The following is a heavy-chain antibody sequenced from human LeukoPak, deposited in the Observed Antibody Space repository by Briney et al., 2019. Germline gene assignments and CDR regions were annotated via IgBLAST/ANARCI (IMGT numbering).Heavy chain of an antibody. V-gene: IGHV3-53*01. CDR2: IYSGGST. D-gene: IGHD6-19*01. CDR1: GFTFSSYA. CDR3: ARGGSGWPEDY. Sequence: GGSLRLSCAASGFTFSSYAMNWVRQAPGKGLEWVSVIYSGGSTYYADSVKGRFTISRDNSKNTLYLQMNSLRAEDTAVYYCARGGSGWPEDYWGQGTLVTVSS. J-gene: IGHJ4*02.